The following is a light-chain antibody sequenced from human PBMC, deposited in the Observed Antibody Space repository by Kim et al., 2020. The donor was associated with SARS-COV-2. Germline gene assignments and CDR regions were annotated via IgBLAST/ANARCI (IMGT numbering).Light chain of an antibody. V-gene: IGKV1-16*02. CDR2: GAS. J-gene: IGKJ4*01. CDR1: QDISNY. CDR3: QHFRSYPLT. Sequence: AAVGDRVTITGRASQDISNYLVWFQQKPGEAPKSLIYGASSLQSGVPSKFSGSGSGTDFTLTISNLQPEDSATYYCQHFRSYPLTFGGGTKVDIK.